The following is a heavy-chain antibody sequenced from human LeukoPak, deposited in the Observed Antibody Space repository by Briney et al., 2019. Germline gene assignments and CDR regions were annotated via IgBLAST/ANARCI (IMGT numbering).Heavy chain of an antibody. CDR3: ARPHTVSPNPADAFDI. J-gene: IGHJ3*02. Sequence: GASVKVSCKASGYTFTSYAMNWVRQAPGQGLEWMGGIIPILGTANYAQKFQGRVTITADESTSTAYMELSSLRSEDTAVYYCARPHTVSPNPADAFDIWGQGTMVTVSS. CDR2: IIPILGTA. CDR1: GYTFTSYA. D-gene: IGHD4-17*01. V-gene: IGHV1-69*13.